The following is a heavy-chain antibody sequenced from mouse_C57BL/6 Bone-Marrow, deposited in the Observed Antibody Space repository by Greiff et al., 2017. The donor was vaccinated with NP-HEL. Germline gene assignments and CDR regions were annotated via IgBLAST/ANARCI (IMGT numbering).Heavy chain of an antibody. CDR3: ASLEGIYYYGLDWYFDV. D-gene: IGHD1-1*01. V-gene: IGHV1-53*01. Sequence: VQLQQSGTELVKPGASVKLSCKASGYTFTSYWMHWVKQRPGQGLEWIGNINPSNGGTNYNEKFKSKATLTVDKSSSTAYMQLSILTSEDSAVYYCASLEGIYYYGLDWYFDVWGTGTTVTVSS. CDR2: INPSNGGT. J-gene: IGHJ1*03. CDR1: GYTFTSYW.